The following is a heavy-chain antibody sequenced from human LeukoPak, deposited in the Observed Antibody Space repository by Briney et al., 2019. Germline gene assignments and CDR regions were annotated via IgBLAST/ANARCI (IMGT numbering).Heavy chain of an antibody. CDR1: GFTFRNHG. V-gene: IGHV3-33*01. Sequence: GGSLRLSCAASGFTFRNHGMHWIRQAPGKGREWVAIIWYDGSNKYYAASVNGRFTISRDNSKNTLYLQMNSLRDDDTAVYYCVRDRGALQYFDYWGQGTLVTVSS. D-gene: IGHD2/OR15-2a*01. CDR2: IWYDGSNK. CDR3: VRDRGALQYFDY. J-gene: IGHJ4*02.